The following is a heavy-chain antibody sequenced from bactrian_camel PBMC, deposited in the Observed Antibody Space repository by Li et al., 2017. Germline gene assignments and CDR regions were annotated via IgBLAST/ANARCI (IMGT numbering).Heavy chain of an antibody. Sequence: HVQLVESGGGSAQAGGSLKFSCAASGNTTSSRYMGWYRQAPGKEREGVALKFRDGRASYRDSVKGRFNLTKDNAKNTLYLQMDNLKPEDTAMYYCAAARSWDGTSCAKIEACDWGQGTQVTVS. CDR2: KFRDGRA. V-gene: IGHV3S53*01. J-gene: IGHJ4*01. CDR1: GNTTSSRY. CDR3: AAARSWDGTSCAKIEACD. D-gene: IGHD6*01.